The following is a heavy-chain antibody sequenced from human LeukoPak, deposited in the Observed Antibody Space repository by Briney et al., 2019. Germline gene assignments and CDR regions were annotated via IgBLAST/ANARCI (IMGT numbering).Heavy chain of an antibody. D-gene: IGHD3-3*01. CDR2: MNPNSGNT. V-gene: IGHV1-8*01. Sequence: ASVKVSXKASGYTFTSYDINWVRQATGQGLEWMGWMNPNSGNTGYAQKFQGRVTMTRNTSISTAYMELSSLRSEDTAVYYCARGVISRTIFGVVITHNYFDYWGQGTLVTVSS. CDR3: ARGVISRTIFGVVITHNYFDY. CDR1: GYTFTSYD. J-gene: IGHJ4*02.